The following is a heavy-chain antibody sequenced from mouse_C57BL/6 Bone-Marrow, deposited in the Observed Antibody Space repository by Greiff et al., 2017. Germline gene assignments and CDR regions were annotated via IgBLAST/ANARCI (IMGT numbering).Heavy chain of an antibody. V-gene: IGHV1-18*01. CDR2: INPNNGGT. CDR3: ARRRWLLRDFDY. CDR1: GYTFTDYN. Sequence: VQLQQSGPELVKPGASVKIPCKASGYTFTDYNMDWVKQSHGKSLEWIGDINPNNGGTIYNQKFKGKATLTVDKSSSTAYMERRSLTSEDTAVYYCARRRWLLRDFDYWGQGTTLTVSS. J-gene: IGHJ2*01. D-gene: IGHD2-3*01.